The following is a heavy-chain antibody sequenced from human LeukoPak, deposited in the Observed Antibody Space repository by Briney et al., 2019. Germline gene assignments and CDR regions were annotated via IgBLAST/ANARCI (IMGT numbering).Heavy chain of an antibody. V-gene: IGHV4-59*01. CDR2: IYYSGST. CDR1: GGSISSYY. Sequence: SETLSLTCTVAGGSISSYYWSWIRQPPGKGLEWIGYIYYSGSTNYNPSLKSRVTISVDTSKNQFSLKLSSVTAADTAVYYCARIGHEDYYFDYWGQGTLVTVSS. CDR3: ARIGHEDYYFDY. J-gene: IGHJ4*02.